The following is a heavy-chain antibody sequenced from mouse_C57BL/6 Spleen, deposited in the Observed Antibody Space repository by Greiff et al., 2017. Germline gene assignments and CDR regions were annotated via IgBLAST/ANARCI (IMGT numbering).Heavy chain of an antibody. V-gene: IGHV1-55*01. CDR1: GYTFTSYW. CDR2: IYPGSGST. J-gene: IGHJ2*01. Sequence: QVQLQQPGAELVKPGASVKMSCKASGYTFTSYWITWVKQRPGQGLEWSGDIYPGSGSTNYNEKFKSKATLTVDTSSSTAYMQLSSLTSEDSAVYYCARNGDYGSSFDYWGQGTTLTVSS. CDR3: ARNGDYGSSFDY. D-gene: IGHD1-1*01.